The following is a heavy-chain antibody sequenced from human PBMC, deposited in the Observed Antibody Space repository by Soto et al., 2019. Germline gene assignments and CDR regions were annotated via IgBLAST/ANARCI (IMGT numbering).Heavy chain of an antibody. CDR1: GGTFSDYT. Sequence: ASVKVSCKASGGTFSDYTISWVRQAPGQGLEWMGRIIPVLGVANYAQNFQGRATITADKSTSTAYMELGSLRSEDTAMYYCARNHIDWCRSTSCYIDSWGQGTLVTVSS. CDR2: IIPVLGVA. CDR3: ARNHIDWCRSTSCYIDS. V-gene: IGHV1-69*02. D-gene: IGHD2-2*02. J-gene: IGHJ4*02.